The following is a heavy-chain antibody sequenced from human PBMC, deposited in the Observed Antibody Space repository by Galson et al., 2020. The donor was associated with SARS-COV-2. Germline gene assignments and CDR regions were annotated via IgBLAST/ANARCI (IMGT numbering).Heavy chain of an antibody. CDR1: GFTFSSYS. D-gene: IGHD4-17*01. CDR2: ISSSSSYI. V-gene: IGHV3-21*01. CDR3: ARVPTYGDPEFYYYYGMDV. J-gene: IGHJ6*02. Sequence: GESLKISCAASGFTFSSYSMNWVRQAPGKGLEWVSSISSSSSYIYYADSVKGRFTISRDNAKNSLSLQMNSLRAEDTAVYYWARVPTYGDPEFYYYYGMDVWGQGTTVTVSS.